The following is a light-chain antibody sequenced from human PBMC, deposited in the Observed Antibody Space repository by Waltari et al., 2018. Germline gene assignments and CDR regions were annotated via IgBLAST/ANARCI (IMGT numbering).Light chain of an antibody. J-gene: IGKJ2*01. CDR1: ESVISSF. CDR2: AAS. Sequence: EVVLTQSPGTLSLSPGERVTLSCRASESVISSFLAWYQQKPGQAPRLLIYAASKRATGIPDRFSGSVAETDFTLTISRLEPEDFAVYYCHHYSGSPYTFGQGTKLEIK. CDR3: HHYSGSPYT. V-gene: IGKV3-20*01.